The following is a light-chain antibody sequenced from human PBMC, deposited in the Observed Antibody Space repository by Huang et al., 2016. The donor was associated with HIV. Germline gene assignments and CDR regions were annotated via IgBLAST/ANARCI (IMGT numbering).Light chain of an antibody. V-gene: IGKV3-15*01. CDR3: QQYNNWPPWT. CDR1: QSVSSN. CDR2: GAS. J-gene: IGKJ1*01. Sequence: EIVMTQSPATLSVSPGEAATLSCRASQSVSSNLAWDQQKPGQAPRLLIYGASTRATGIPARFSGGGSGTEFTLTISSVQSEDFAVYYCQQYNNWPPWTFGQGTKVEIK.